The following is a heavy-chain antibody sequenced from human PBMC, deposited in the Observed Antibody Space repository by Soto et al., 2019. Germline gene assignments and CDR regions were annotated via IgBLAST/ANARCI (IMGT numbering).Heavy chain of an antibody. Sequence: SETLSLTCAVYGGSFSGYYWSWIRQPPGKGLEWIGEINHSGSTNYNPSLKSRVTISVDTSKNQFSLKLSSVTAADTAVYYCARGGRLDDYYLDYWGQGTQVTLSS. J-gene: IGHJ4*02. CDR2: INHSGST. CDR3: ARGGRLDDYYLDY. CDR1: GGSFSGYY. V-gene: IGHV4-34*01. D-gene: IGHD4-17*01.